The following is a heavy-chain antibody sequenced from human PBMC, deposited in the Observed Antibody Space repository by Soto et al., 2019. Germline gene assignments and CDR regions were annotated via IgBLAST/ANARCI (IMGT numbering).Heavy chain of an antibody. CDR3: ARVRRRYSYGYLYYFDY. J-gene: IGHJ4*02. Sequence: SETLSLTCAVSGGSISSSNWWSWVRQPPGKGLEWIGEIYHSGSTNYNPSLKSRVTISVDKSKNQFSLKLSSVTAADTAVYYCARVRRRYSYGYLYYFDYWGQGTPVTVSS. CDR2: IYHSGST. CDR1: GGSISSSNW. D-gene: IGHD5-18*01. V-gene: IGHV4-4*02.